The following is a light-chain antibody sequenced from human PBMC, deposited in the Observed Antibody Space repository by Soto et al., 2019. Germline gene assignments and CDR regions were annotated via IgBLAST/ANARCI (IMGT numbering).Light chain of an antibody. CDR2: EAS. CDR3: QQFNSYTIT. J-gene: IGKJ5*01. Sequence: DLQMTQSPATLSASVGDRVTITCRASQSISRWLTWHQKKPGKDPKLLIYEASSLESGVPSRFSGSGSGTEFNLTISGLQTDDFATYYCQQFNSYTITFGQGTRVDIK. V-gene: IGKV1-5*01. CDR1: QSISRW.